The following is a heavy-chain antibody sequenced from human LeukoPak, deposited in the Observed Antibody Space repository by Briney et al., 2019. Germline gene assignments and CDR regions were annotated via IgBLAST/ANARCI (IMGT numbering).Heavy chain of an antibody. CDR3: AKSLSSSPYYFDY. Sequence: GGSLRLSCAASGFTFSSYAMSWVHQAPGKGLEWVSAISGSGGSTYYADSVKGRFTISRDNSKNTLYLQMNSLRAEDTAVYYCAKSLSSSPYYFDYWGQGTLVTVSS. D-gene: IGHD6-13*01. CDR2: ISGSGGST. J-gene: IGHJ4*02. CDR1: GFTFSSYA. V-gene: IGHV3-23*01.